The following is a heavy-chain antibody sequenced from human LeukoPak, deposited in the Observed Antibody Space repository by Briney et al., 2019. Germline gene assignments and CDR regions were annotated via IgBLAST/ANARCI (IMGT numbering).Heavy chain of an antibody. CDR1: GGSISSGISY. Sequence: SETLSLTCTVSGGSISSGISYWIRIRPRPAQGLEWMRYIYHSGTTYYTPYLKGPVTISVDTSKNQFSLKLSSVTAADTAVYYCARGPHKFDYWGQGSLVTVSS. V-gene: IGHV4-31*01. J-gene: IGHJ4*02. CDR2: IYHSGTT. CDR3: ARGPHKFDY.